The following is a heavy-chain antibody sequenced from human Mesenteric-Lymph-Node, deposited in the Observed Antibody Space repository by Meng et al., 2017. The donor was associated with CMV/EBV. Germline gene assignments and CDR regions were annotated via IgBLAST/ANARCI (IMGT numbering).Heavy chain of an antibody. Sequence: GESLKISCAASGFTFGDYAMSWVRQAPGKGLECVGFIRSKRYGGTAEYAASVKGRFTISRDDSKSIAYLQMNSLKTEDTAVYYCTRDLLDELPIGIWGQGTMVTVSS. V-gene: IGHV3-49*04. CDR1: GFTFGDYA. CDR3: TRDLLDELPIGI. D-gene: IGHD2-15*01. CDR2: IRSKRYGGTA. J-gene: IGHJ3*02.